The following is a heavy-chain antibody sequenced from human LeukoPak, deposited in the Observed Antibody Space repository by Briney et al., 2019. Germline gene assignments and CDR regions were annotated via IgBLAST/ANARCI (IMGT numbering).Heavy chain of an antibody. J-gene: IGHJ6*03. CDR3: ANVAKGRFFFYYMDV. V-gene: IGHV1-18*01. D-gene: IGHD3-16*01. Sequence: ASVKASCKASGHTANTFGFSWVRQAPGQGLEWIGWIFSYNGQTKYADKFQGRVTMTTDTSKTIAYMELRSLRSDDTAVYFCANVAKGRFFFYYMDVWGKGTTVTVS. CDR2: IFSYNGQT. CDR1: GHTANTFG.